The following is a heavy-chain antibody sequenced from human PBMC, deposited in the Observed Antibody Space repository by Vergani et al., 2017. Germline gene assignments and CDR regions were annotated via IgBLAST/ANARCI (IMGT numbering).Heavy chain of an antibody. CDR2: IVPILDRK. Sequence: QVQLVQSGAEMKKPGSSVKVSCKSSGGTFSSYTFIWVRLAPGQGLDWMGSIVPILDRKEYAQKFQGRVAITADTSTSTVYMELSSLRSEDTAVYYCARDLGQSRVDSHYGMGVEGQGTTVAVSS. J-gene: IGHJ6*02. CDR3: ARDLGQSRVDSHYGMGV. V-gene: IGHV1-69*08. D-gene: IGHD3-16*01. CDR1: GGTFSSYT.